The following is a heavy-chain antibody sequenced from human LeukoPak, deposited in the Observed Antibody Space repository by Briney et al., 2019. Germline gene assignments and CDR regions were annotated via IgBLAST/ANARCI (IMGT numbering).Heavy chain of an antibody. D-gene: IGHD2-2*02. CDR1: GFTFSSYS. CDR3: ARDSPAAIDY. V-gene: IGHV3-48*01. CDR2: ISSSSSTI. Sequence: GGSLRLSXAASGFTFSSYSMNWVRQAPGKGLEWVSYISSSSSTIYYADSVKGRFTISRDNATNSLYLQMNSLRAEDTAVYYCARDSPAAIDYWGQGSLVTVSS. J-gene: IGHJ4*02.